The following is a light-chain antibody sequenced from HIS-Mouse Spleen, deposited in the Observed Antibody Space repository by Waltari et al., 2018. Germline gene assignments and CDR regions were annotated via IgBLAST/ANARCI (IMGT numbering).Light chain of an antibody. V-gene: IGKV3-15*01. CDR1: QSVSSN. CDR3: QQYNNWPPT. Sequence: EIVMTQSPATLSVSPGERATFPCRASQSVSSNLAWYQQKPGQAPRLLIYGASTRATGIPARFSGSGSGTEFTLTISSMQSEDFAVYYCQQYNNWPPTFGGGTKVEIK. CDR2: GAS. J-gene: IGKJ4*01.